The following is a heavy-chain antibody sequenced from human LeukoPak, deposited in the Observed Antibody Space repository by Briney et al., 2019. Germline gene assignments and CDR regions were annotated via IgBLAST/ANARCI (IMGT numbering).Heavy chain of an antibody. J-gene: IGHJ4*02. CDR1: GFTFSSYS. CDR2: ISSSSSYI. Sequence: SGGSLRLSCAASGFTFSSYSMNWVRQAPGKGLEWVSSISSSSSYIYYADSVKGRFTISRDNAKNSLYLQMNSLRAEDTAVYYCAKDIDYVWGSYRSQEWGQGTLVTVSS. CDR3: AKDIDYVWGSYRSQE. V-gene: IGHV3-21*04. D-gene: IGHD3-16*02.